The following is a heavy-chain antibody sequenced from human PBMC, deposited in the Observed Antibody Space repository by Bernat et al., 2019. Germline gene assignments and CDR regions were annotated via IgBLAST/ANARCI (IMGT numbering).Heavy chain of an antibody. CDR3: GGPGASGDI. CDR2: INSDGSST. Sequence: EVQVVESGGGLVQPGGSLRLSCAGSGFTFRSYWMHWVRQVPGKGLVWVSRINSDGSSTTYADSVKGRFTISRDNAKNTVYLQMNSLRAEDTAVYHCGGPGASGDIWGQGTLVTVSS. D-gene: IGHD3-10*01. V-gene: IGHV3-74*03. J-gene: IGHJ3*02. CDR1: GFTFRSYW.